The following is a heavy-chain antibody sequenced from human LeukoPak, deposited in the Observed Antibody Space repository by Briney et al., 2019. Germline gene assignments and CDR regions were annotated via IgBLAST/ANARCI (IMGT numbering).Heavy chain of an antibody. Sequence: GRSLRLSCAASGFTFTGYTMHWVRQAPGKGLEWVAVISSDGSSMYYADSVKGRFTISRDNSKNTLYLQMNSLRTEDTAVYYCARDSISSGPMDLWGQGTLVTVS. CDR2: ISSDGSSM. CDR1: GFTFTGYT. J-gene: IGHJ4*02. CDR3: ARDSISSGPMDL. D-gene: IGHD3-22*01. V-gene: IGHV3-30-3*01.